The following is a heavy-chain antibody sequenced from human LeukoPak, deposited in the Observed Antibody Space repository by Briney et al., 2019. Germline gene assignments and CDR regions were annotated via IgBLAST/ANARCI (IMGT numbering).Heavy chain of an antibody. J-gene: IGHJ3*02. CDR3: AKSGSYRAFDI. V-gene: IGHV3-23*01. Sequence: GGSLRLSCAASGFTFSNYAMTWVRQAPGKGLEWVSVISGSGGNTDYADSVKGRFTISRDNSKNTLYLQMNSLRAEDTAVYYCAKSGSYRAFDIWGQGTMVTVSS. CDR2: ISGSGGNT. D-gene: IGHD1-26*01. CDR1: GFTFSNYA.